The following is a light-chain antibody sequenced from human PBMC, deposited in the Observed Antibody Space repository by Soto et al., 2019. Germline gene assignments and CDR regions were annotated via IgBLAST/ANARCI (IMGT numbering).Light chain of an antibody. CDR2: DAS. CDR1: QSVSSN. Sequence: TQSPATLSVSPGEIATLSCRASQSVSSNVLAWYQQKPGQAPRLLIYDASNRATGIPARFSGSGSGTDFTLTISSLEPEDFAVYYCQQRSNWPITFGQGTRLE. V-gene: IGKV3-11*01. J-gene: IGKJ5*01. CDR3: QQRSNWPIT.